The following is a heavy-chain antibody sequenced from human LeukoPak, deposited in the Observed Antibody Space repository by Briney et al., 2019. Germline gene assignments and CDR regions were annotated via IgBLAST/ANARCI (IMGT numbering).Heavy chain of an antibody. V-gene: IGHV4-59*01. CDR2: ISDSGRT. CDR3: ARDFGPSRGFDY. Sequence: PWETLSLTCPASGGSIRSYSWTWFRQPPGKGLDWIASISDSGRTYYNPSLKSRVTISLDTSKKQFSLKLTSVTAADTAVYYCARDFGPSRGFDYWGKGTPVSSSS. D-gene: IGHD3-10*01. CDR1: GGSIRSYS. J-gene: IGHJ4*02.